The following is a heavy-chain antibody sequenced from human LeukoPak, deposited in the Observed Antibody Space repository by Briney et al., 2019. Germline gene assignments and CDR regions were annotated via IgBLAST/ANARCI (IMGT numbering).Heavy chain of an antibody. D-gene: IGHD4-17*01. CDR2: INPNSGGT. Sequence: AASVKVSCKASGYTFTSYDINWVRQATGQGLEWMGWINPNSGGTNYAQKFQGRVTMTRDTSISTAYMELSRLRSDDTAVYYCARDQVNGDYIFDYWGQGTLVTVSS. J-gene: IGHJ4*02. CDR3: ARDQVNGDYIFDY. CDR1: GYTFTSYD. V-gene: IGHV1-2*02.